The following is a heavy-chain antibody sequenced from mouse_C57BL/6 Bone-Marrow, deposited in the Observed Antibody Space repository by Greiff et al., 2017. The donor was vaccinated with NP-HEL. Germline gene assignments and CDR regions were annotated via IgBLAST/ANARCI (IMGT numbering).Heavy chain of an antibody. CDR1: GYTFTSYW. D-gene: IGHD3-3*01. CDR3: ARGGHGGMLPPMDY. V-gene: IGHV1-55*01. J-gene: IGHJ4*01. CDR2: IYPGSGST. Sequence: VQLQQSGAELVKPGASVKMSCKASGYTFTSYWITWVKQRPGQGLEWIGDIYPGSGSTNYNEKFKSKATLTVDTSSSTAYMQLSSLTSEDSAVYYCARGGHGGMLPPMDYWGQGTSVTVSS.